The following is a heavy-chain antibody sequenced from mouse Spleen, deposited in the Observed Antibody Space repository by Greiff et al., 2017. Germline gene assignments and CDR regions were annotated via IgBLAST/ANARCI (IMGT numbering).Heavy chain of an antibody. CDR2: IDPETGGT. V-gene: IGHV1-15*01. Sequence: VQLQESGAELVRPGASVTLSCKASGYTFTDYEMHWVKQTPVHGLEWIGAIDPETGGTAYNQKFKGKATLTADKSSSTAYMELRSLTSEDSAVYYCTGITAGYWGQGTTLTVSS. D-gene: IGHD2-4*01. CDR1: GYTFTDYE. J-gene: IGHJ2*01. CDR3: TGITAGY.